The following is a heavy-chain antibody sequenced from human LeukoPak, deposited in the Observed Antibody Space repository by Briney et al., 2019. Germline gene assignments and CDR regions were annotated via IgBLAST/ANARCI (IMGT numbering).Heavy chain of an antibody. V-gene: IGHV3-23*01. CDR2: ISGTGGTT. Sequence: QPGGSLRLSCAASGFTFSSYAMSWVRQGPGKGLESVSGISGTGGTTYYADSVKGRFTISRDNAKNTLYLQMNSLRAEDTAVYYCARVNVAGTGTPPGYWGQGILVTVSS. J-gene: IGHJ4*02. CDR1: GFTFSSYA. CDR3: ARVNVAGTGTPPGY. D-gene: IGHD6-19*01.